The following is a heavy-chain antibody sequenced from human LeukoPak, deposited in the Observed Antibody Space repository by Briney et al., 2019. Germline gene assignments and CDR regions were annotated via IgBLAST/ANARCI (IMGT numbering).Heavy chain of an antibody. D-gene: IGHD3-10*01. Sequence: ASVKVSCKASGYTFTSYYMHWVRQAPGQGLEWMGIINPSSGSTSYTQKFQGRVTMTRDTSTSTVYMDLSGLRSEDTAVYYCARASSDFGELFPWGQGTLVTVSS. V-gene: IGHV1-46*01. CDR2: INPSSGST. J-gene: IGHJ5*02. CDR3: ARASSDFGELFP. CDR1: GYTFTSYY.